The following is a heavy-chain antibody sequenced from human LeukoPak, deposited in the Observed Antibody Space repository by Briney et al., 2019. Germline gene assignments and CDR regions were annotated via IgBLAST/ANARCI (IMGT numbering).Heavy chain of an antibody. CDR3: ARGGPRWLQLKPFDY. CDR2: MNPNSGNT. Sequence: GASVKLSCKASGYTFTIYDNNWVRHGTGQGLGRKGLMNPNSGNTGYAQKFQGRVTMTRNTSISTAYMELSSLRSEDTAVYYCARGGPRWLQLKPFDYWGQGTLVTVSS. D-gene: IGHD5-24*01. J-gene: IGHJ4*02. CDR1: GYTFTIYD. V-gene: IGHV1-8*02.